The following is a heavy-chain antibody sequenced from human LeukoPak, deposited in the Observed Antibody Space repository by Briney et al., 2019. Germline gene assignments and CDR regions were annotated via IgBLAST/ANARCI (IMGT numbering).Heavy chain of an antibody. CDR2: ISSSGSTI. D-gene: IGHD7-27*01. CDR1: GFTFSDYY. CDR3: ARDLPWGYFDY. Sequence: GGSLRLSCAASGFTFSDYYMSWIRQAPGKGLEWVSYISSSGSTIYYADSVKGRFTISRDNSKNSVYLQMNSLRAEDTAVYYCARDLPWGYFDYWGRGTLVTVSS. J-gene: IGHJ4*02. V-gene: IGHV3-11*04.